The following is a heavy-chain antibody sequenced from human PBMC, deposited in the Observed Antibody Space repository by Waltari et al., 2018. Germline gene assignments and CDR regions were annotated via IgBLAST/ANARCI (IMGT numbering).Heavy chain of an antibody. J-gene: IGHJ5*02. CDR3: ARDQFYSSGPNWFDP. CDR2: IYYSGST. V-gene: IGHV4-59*01. CDR1: GGSISSYY. Sequence: QVQLQESGPGLVKPSETLSLTCTVSGGSISSYYWSWIRQPPGKGLEWIGYIYYSGSTNYNPSLKSRVTISVDTSKNQFSLKLSSVTAADTAVYYCARDQFYSSGPNWFDPWGQGTLVTVSS. D-gene: IGHD6-19*01.